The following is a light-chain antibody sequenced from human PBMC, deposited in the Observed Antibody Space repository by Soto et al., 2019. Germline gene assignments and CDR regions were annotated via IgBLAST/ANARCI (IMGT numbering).Light chain of an antibody. J-gene: IGLJ1*01. V-gene: IGLV2-23*02. Sequence: QSVLTQPSSVSGSPGHSSTISCTGTSSDFGNYNLVSWYQQHPGKVPKLILFEVNKRPSGVSGRFSGSKSGNTASLTISGLQAEDEADYYCSSYTDRKNLVFGTGTKVTVL. CDR1: SSDFGNYNL. CDR2: EVN. CDR3: SSYTDRKNLV.